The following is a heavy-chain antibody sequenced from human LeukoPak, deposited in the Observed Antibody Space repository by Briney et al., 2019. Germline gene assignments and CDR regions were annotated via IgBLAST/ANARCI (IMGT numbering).Heavy chain of an antibody. CDR3: ARAEVVVVAATLNYCYYGMDV. V-gene: IGHV3-21*01. CDR2: ISSSSSYI. D-gene: IGHD2-15*01. CDR1: GFTFSSYS. J-gene: IGHJ6*02. Sequence: GGSLRLSCAASGFTFSSYSMNWVRQAPGKGLEWVSSISSSSSYIYYADSVKGRFTISRDNAKNSLYLQMNSLRAEDTAVYYCARAEVVVVAATLNYCYYGMDVWGQGTTVTVSS.